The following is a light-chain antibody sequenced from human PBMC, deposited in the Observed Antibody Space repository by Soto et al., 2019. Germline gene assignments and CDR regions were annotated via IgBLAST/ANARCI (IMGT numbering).Light chain of an antibody. CDR3: QQYGSSPPT. J-gene: IGKJ1*01. Sequence: DIQMPQSPSSLSASVGDRVTITFRASQSISSYLNWYQQKPGKAPKLLIYAASSLQSGVPARFSGSGSGTDFTLTINRLEPEDFALYYCQQYGSSPPTFGQGTKVDI. CDR1: QSISSY. V-gene: IGKV1-39*01. CDR2: AAS.